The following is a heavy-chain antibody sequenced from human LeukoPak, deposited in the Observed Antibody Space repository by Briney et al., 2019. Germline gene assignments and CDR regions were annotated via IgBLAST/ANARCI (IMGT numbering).Heavy chain of an antibody. CDR1: GYTFTSYD. V-gene: IGHV1-8*01. D-gene: IGHD2-21*02. CDR2: MNPNSGNT. Sequence: GASVKVSCKASGYTFTSYDINWVRQATGQGLEWMGWMNPNSGNTGYAQKFQGRVTMTRNTSISTAYMELSSLRSEDTAVHYCATSSSLTTALDYWGQGTLVTVSS. CDR3: ATSSSLTTALDY. J-gene: IGHJ4*02.